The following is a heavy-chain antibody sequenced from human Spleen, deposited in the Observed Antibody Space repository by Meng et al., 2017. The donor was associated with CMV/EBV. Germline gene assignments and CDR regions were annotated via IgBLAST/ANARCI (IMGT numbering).Heavy chain of an antibody. V-gene: IGHV4-34*01. Sequence: SETLSLTCAVYGGSFSGYYWSWIRQPPGKGLEWIGEINHSGSTNYNPSLKSRVTILVDTSENQFSLKLSSVTAADTAAYYCARGSRFLEWLLASYYYYGMDVWGQGTTVTVSS. J-gene: IGHJ6*02. CDR3: ARGSRFLEWLLASYYYYGMDV. D-gene: IGHD3-3*01. CDR2: INHSGST. CDR1: GGSFSGYY.